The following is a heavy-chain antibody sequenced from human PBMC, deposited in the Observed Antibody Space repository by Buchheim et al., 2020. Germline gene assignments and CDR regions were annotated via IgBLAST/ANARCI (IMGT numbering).Heavy chain of an antibody. J-gene: IGHJ4*02. D-gene: IGHD3-10*01. V-gene: IGHV3-23*01. Sequence: EVQLLESGGGLVQPGGSLRLSCAASGLTISSYAMSWVRQAPGKGLEWVSGISGSGGSTYYADSVKGRFAISRDNSKNTLYLQMNSLRVEDTAVYYCAKDTAKITRGSFDYWGQGTL. CDR3: AKDTAKITRGSFDY. CDR2: ISGSGGST. CDR1: GLTISSYA.